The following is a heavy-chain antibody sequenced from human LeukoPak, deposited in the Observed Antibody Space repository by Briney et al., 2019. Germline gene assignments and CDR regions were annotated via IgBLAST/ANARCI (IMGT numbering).Heavy chain of an antibody. CDR3: ATLYGAPGSYYYYGMDV. D-gene: IGHD4-17*01. J-gene: IGHJ6*02. CDR2: IYYSGGT. Sequence: SETLSLTCTVSGGSISSYYWSWIRQPPGKGLEWIGYIYYSGGTNYNPSLKSRVTISVDTSKNQFSLKLSSVTAADTAVYYCATLYGAPGSYYYYGMDVWGQGTTVTVSS. V-gene: IGHV4-59*01. CDR1: GGSISSYY.